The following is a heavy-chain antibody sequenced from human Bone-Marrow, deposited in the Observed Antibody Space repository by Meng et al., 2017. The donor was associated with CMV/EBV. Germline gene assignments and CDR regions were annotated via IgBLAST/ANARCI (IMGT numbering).Heavy chain of an antibody. V-gene: IGHV4-59*01. Sequence: SETLSLTCTVSGGSINSYYWSWIRQPPGKGLEWIGYIYYSGSTNYNPSLESRVTISIDTSKNQFSLKLSSVTAADTAVYYCARDISPVHYYGSGSREGYYYGMDVWGQGTTVTVSS. J-gene: IGHJ6*02. CDR3: ARDISPVHYYGSGSREGYYYGMDV. CDR1: GGSINSYY. D-gene: IGHD3-10*01. CDR2: IYYSGST.